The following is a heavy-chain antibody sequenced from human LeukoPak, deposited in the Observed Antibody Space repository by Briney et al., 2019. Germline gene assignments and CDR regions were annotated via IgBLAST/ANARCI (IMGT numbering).Heavy chain of an antibody. CDR1: GGSISSYY. Sequence: SETLSLTCTVSGGSISSYYWSWIRQPPGKGLEWIGYIYYSGSTNYNPSLKSRVTISVDTSKNQFSLKLSSVTAADTAVYYCARMTTVVTPDAFDIWGQGTMVTASS. CDR3: ARMTTVVTPDAFDI. V-gene: IGHV4-59*01. J-gene: IGHJ3*02. CDR2: IYYSGST. D-gene: IGHD4-23*01.